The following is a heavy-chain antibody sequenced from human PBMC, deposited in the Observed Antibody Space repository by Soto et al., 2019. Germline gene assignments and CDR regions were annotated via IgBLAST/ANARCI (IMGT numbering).Heavy chain of an antibody. CDR1: VASSTVRTW. D-gene: IGHD2-2*01. J-gene: IGHJ5*02. CDR2: IYLSGST. V-gene: IGHV4-4*02. CDR3: ARGIGEYQLLSRWFDP. Sequence: QVQLQESGPGLVKPSGTRSPTALVPVASSTVRTWGGWARHPPGKGLGWIGEIYLSGSTNYNPSLKSRVTISVDKSKNQFSLKLSSVTAADTAVYYCARGIGEYQLLSRWFDPWGQGTLVTVSS.